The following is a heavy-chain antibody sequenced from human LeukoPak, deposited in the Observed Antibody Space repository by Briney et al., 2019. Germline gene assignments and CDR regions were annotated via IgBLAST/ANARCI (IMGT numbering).Heavy chain of an antibody. D-gene: IGHD6-13*01. V-gene: IGHV3-48*04. Sequence: GGSLRLSCAASGFTFSPYSMTWVRQAPGKGLEWVSYISSSSSTIYYADSVKGRFTISRDNAKNSLYLQMNSLRAEDTAVYYCARDLLYSSSWYGNFDYWGQGTLVTVSS. CDR3: ARDLLYSSSWYGNFDY. J-gene: IGHJ4*02. CDR1: GFTFSPYS. CDR2: ISSSSSTI.